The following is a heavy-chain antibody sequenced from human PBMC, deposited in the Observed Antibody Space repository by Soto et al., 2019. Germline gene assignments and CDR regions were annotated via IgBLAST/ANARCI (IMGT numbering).Heavy chain of an antibody. Sequence: PGGSLRLSCAAPGFTFSGSAIHWVRQASGKGLEWVGRIRSKANSYATAYAASVKGRFTISRDDSKNTAYLQMNSLKTEDTAVYYCTRQMGGSYYIAYGYWGQGTLVTVSS. D-gene: IGHD1-26*01. CDR1: GFTFSGSA. CDR3: TRQMGGSYYIAYGY. V-gene: IGHV3-73*01. J-gene: IGHJ4*02. CDR2: IRSKANSYAT.